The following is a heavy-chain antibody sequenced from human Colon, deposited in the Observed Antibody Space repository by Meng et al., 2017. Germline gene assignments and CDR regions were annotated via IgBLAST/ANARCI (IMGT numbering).Heavy chain of an antibody. CDR1: GFTFSDYY. CDR2: ISSSGSTI. Sequence: GGSLRLSCAASGFTFSDYYMSWIRQAPGKGLEWVSYISSSGSTIYYADSVKGRFTISRDNAKNSLYLQMNSLRAEDTAVYYCARDLLRSGYSSSWLPNDYWAQGTVVTVSS. J-gene: IGHJ4*02. CDR3: ARDLLRSGYSSSWLPNDY. V-gene: IGHV3-11*01. D-gene: IGHD6-13*01.